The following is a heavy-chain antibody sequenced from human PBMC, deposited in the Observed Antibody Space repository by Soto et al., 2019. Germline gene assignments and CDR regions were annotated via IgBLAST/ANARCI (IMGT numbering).Heavy chain of an antibody. CDR3: ARDRSGYSNWFDP. D-gene: IGHD3-22*01. Sequence: WETLSLTCTVSGGSISSYYWSWIRQPPGKGLEWIGYIYYSGSTNYNPSLKSRVTISVDTSKNQFSLKLSSVTAADTAVYYCARDRSGYSNWFDPWGQGTLVTVSS. J-gene: IGHJ5*02. V-gene: IGHV4-59*01. CDR2: IYYSGST. CDR1: GGSISSYY.